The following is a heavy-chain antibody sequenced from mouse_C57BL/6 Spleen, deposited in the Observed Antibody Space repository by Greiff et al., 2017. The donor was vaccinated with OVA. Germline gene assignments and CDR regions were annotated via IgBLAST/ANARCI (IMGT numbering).Heavy chain of an antibody. CDR3: ARLDGNFYFDY. Sequence: DVKLVESGGDLVKPGGSLKLSCAASGFTFSSYGMSWVRQTPDKRLEWVATISSGGSYTYYPDSVKGRFTISRDNAKNTLYLQMSSLKSEDTAMYYCARLDGNFYFDYWGQGTTLTVSS. D-gene: IGHD2-1*01. J-gene: IGHJ2*01. V-gene: IGHV5-6*02. CDR2: ISSGGSYT. CDR1: GFTFSSYG.